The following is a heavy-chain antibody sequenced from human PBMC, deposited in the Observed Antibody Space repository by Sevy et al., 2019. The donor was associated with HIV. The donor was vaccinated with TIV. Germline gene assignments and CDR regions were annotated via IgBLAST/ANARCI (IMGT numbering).Heavy chain of an antibody. CDR3: ARDHDYGDYYFDY. CDR2: IYSGGST. V-gene: IGHV3-53*01. D-gene: IGHD4-17*01. Sequence: GGSLRLSCAASGFTVSSNYMSWVRQAPGKGLEWVSVIYSGGSTYYADSVKGRFTISRDNSKKTLYLQMNSLRAEDTAVYYCARDHDYGDYYFDYWGQGTLVTVSS. J-gene: IGHJ4*02. CDR1: GFTVSSNY.